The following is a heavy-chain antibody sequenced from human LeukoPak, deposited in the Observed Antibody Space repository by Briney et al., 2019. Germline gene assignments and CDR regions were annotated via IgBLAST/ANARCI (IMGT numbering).Heavy chain of an antibody. CDR1: GFTFSSYS. CDR2: ISSSSSTI. D-gene: IGHD4-17*01. CDR3: ARQKSTVTTGAYYYYMDV. J-gene: IGHJ6*03. Sequence: GGSLRLSCAASGFTFSSYSMNWVRQAPGKGLEWVSYISSSSSTIYYADSVKGRFTISRDNAKNSLYLQMNSLRAEDTAVYYCARQKSTVTTGAYYYYMDVWGKGTTVTVS. V-gene: IGHV3-48*01.